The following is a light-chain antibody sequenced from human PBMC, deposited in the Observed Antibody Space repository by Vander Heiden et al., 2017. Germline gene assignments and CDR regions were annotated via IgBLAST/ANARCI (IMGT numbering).Light chain of an antibody. Sequence: DIQMTQSPSTLSASVGDRVTITCRASQSISSWLAWYQQKPGKAPKLLIYDASSLESGVPSRFSDSGSGTEFTLTISSLQPDDFATYYCQQDNSSLITFGQGTQMDIK. CDR1: QSISSW. V-gene: IGKV1-5*01. CDR2: DAS. J-gene: IGKJ5*01. CDR3: QQDNSSLIT.